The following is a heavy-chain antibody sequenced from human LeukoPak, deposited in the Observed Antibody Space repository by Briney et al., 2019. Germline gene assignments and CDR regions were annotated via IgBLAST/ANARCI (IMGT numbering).Heavy chain of an antibody. CDR3: ARPQDHGGNVENFNI. CDR2: INPNSGGT. J-gene: IGHJ3*02. V-gene: IGHV1-2*02. CDR1: GYTFTAYY. Sequence: ASVKVSCKASGYTFTAYYIHWVRQAPGQGLEWMGWINPNSGGTNYALKFRGRVTMTGDTSISTASMELSRLISDDTAVYYCARPQDHGGNVENFNIWGQGTMVTVSS. D-gene: IGHD4-23*01.